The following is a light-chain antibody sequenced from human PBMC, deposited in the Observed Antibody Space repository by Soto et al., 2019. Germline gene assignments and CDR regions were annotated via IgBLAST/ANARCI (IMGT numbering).Light chain of an antibody. CDR3: SSYAGSYYV. J-gene: IGLJ1*01. CDR2: EVS. CDR1: SSDVGGYHY. V-gene: IGLV2-8*01. Sequence: QSALTQPPSASGSPGQSVTISCTGTSSDVGGYHYVSWYQQHPGKAPKLMIYEVSKRPSGVPDRFSGSKSGNTASLTVSGLQAEDEADYYCSSYAGSYYVFGTGTKVPS.